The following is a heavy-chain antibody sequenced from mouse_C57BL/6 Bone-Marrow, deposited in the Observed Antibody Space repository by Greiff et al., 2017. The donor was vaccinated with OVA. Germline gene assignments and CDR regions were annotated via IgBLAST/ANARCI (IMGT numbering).Heavy chain of an antibody. J-gene: IGHJ2*01. Sequence: EVHLVESGGGLVKPGGSLKLSCAASGFTFSSYAMSWVRQTPEKRLEWVATISDGGSYTYYPDNVKGRFTISRDNAKNNLYLQMSHLKSEDTAMYYCARDRTTVVAYYFDYWGQGTTLTVSS. CDR3: ARDRTTVVAYYFDY. CDR2: ISDGGSYT. CDR1: GFTFSSYA. D-gene: IGHD1-1*01. V-gene: IGHV5-4*01.